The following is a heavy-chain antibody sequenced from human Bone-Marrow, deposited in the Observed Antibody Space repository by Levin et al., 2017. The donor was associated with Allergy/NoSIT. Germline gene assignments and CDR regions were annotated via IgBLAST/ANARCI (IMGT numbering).Heavy chain of an antibody. V-gene: IGHV5-51*01. CDR1: GYSFSNYW. Sequence: GESLKISCKAVGYSFSNYWIGWVRQLPGKDLEWLGIIYPGDSDTRYSPFLEGRVTISADKSTRTAYLQWNSLETSDTATYYCARQQPSWYSDYWGQGTQVTVAS. J-gene: IGHJ4*02. CDR3: ARQQPSWYSDY. CDR2: IYPGDSDT. D-gene: IGHD2-15*01.